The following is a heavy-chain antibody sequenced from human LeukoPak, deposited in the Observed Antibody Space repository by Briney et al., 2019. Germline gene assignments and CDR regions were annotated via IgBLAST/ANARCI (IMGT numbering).Heavy chain of an antibody. CDR2: ISTSGSTI. Sequence: PGGSLRLSCAASGFTFDDYGMSWVRQAPGKGLEWVSYISTSGSTIYYADSAKGRFTISRDNAKNSLYLQMNSLRAEDTAVYYCARGPYSSGWYYFDYWGQGTLVTVSS. CDR1: GFTFDDYG. V-gene: IGHV3-48*04. D-gene: IGHD6-19*01. J-gene: IGHJ4*02. CDR3: ARGPYSSGWYYFDY.